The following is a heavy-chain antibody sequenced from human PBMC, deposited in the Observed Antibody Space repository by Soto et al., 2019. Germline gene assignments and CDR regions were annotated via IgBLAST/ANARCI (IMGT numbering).Heavy chain of an antibody. V-gene: IGHV1-69*02. CDR2: IIPILGIA. J-gene: IGHJ5*02. Sequence: QVQLVQSGAEVKKPGSSVKVSCKASGGTFSSYTISWVRQAPGQGLEWMGRIIPILGIANYAQKFQGRVTITADKSTSTAYMELSSLRSEDTAVYYCARGGVSTSCYLRGCWFDPWGQGTLVTVSS. CDR3: ARGGVSTSCYLRGCWFDP. CDR1: GGTFSSYT. D-gene: IGHD2-2*01.